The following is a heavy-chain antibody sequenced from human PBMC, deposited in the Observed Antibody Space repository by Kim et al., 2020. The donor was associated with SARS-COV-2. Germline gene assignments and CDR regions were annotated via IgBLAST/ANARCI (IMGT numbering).Heavy chain of an antibody. CDR2: IYYSGST. J-gene: IGHJ4*02. D-gene: IGHD4-17*01. CDR3: ATYGGNSGFDY. V-gene: IGHV4-59*13. CDR1: GVSISRYF. Sequence: SQTLSLTCSVSGVSISRYFWNWIRQPPGKGLEWIGYIYYSGSTNYNPSPKGRVTISLDTPKNQFSLRLNSVTAADTAVYYCATYGGNSGFDYWGQGTLVT.